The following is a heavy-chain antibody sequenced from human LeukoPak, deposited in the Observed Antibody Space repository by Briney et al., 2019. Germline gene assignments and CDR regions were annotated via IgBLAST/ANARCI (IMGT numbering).Heavy chain of an antibody. D-gene: IGHD3-9*01. Sequence: ASVKVSCKASGYTFTGYYMHWVRQAPGQGLEWMGRINPNSGGTNYAQKFQGRVTMTRDTSISTAYMELSRLRSDDTAVYYCARTTILTGYHGADFDYWGQGTLVTVSS. J-gene: IGHJ4*02. CDR1: GYTFTGYY. CDR2: INPNSGGT. V-gene: IGHV1-2*06. CDR3: ARTTILTGYHGADFDY.